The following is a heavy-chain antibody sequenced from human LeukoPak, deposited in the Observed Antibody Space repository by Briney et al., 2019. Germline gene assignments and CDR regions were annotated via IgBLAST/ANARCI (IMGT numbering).Heavy chain of an antibody. CDR1: GGSISSYY. Sequence: SETLSLTCTVSGGSISSYYWSWIRQPPGKGLEWIGYIYYSGSTNYNPSLKSRVTISVDTSKNRFSLKLSSVTAADTAVYYCAATIAAAGTEYFDYWGQGTLVTVSS. CDR3: AATIAAAGTEYFDY. J-gene: IGHJ4*02. V-gene: IGHV4-59*08. CDR2: IYYSGST. D-gene: IGHD6-13*01.